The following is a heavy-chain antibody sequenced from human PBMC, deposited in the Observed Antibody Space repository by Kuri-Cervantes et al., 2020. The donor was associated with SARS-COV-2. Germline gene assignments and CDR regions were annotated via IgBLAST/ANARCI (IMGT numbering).Heavy chain of an antibody. CDR3: ARGTRDSSGYYRLSLDY. CDR2: ISWNSGSI. CDR1: GFTFDDYA. D-gene: IGHD3-22*01. Sequence: LSLTCAASGFTFDDYAMHWVRQAPGKGLEWVSGISWNSGSIGYADSVKGRFTISRDNAKNSLYLQMNSLRAEDTAVYYCARGTRDSSGYYRLSLDYWGQGTLVTVSS. V-gene: IGHV3-9*01. J-gene: IGHJ4*02.